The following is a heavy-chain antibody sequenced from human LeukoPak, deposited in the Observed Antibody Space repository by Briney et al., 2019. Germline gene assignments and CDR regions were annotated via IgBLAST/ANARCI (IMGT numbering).Heavy chain of an antibody. CDR2: IDPCDSYT. CDR3: AKGLDDYGDSPFDY. D-gene: IGHD4-17*01. Sequence: GESLKISCKGSGYSFTSYWISWVRQMPGKGLEWMGRIDPCDSYTNYSPSFQGHVTISADKSISTAYLQWSSLKASDTAMYYCAKGLDDYGDSPFDYWGQGTLVTVSS. CDR1: GYSFTSYW. V-gene: IGHV5-10-1*01. J-gene: IGHJ4*02.